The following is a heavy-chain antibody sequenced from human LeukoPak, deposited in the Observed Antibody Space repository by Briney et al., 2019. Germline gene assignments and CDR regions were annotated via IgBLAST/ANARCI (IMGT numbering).Heavy chain of an antibody. Sequence: GASVKVSCKASGYTFTGHYMHWVRQAPGQGLEWMGWINPNSGGTNYAQKFQGRVTMTRDTSISTAYMELSRLRSDDTAVYYCARSDWYGYQFDYWGQGTLVTVSS. CDR2: INPNSGGT. J-gene: IGHJ4*02. CDR1: GYTFTGHY. V-gene: IGHV1-2*02. D-gene: IGHD3/OR15-3a*01. CDR3: ARSDWYGYQFDY.